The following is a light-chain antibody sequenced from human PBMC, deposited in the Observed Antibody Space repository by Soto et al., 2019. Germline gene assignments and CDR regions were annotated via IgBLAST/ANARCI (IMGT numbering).Light chain of an antibody. CDR1: QSIFSY. V-gene: IGKV1-39*01. CDR2: ATS. J-gene: IGKJ2*01. Sequence: DIQMTQSPSSLSASIGDRVTITCRASQSIFSYLNWFQQKPGEAPKLLIQATSSLQSGVPSRFSLSGSETSFMLTINRLQPENFAVYYCQQGYSAPVTFSQGTKL. CDR3: QQGYSAPVT.